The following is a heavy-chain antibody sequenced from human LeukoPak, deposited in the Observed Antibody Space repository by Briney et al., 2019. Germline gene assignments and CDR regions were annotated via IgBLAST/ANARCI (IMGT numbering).Heavy chain of an antibody. J-gene: IGHJ4*02. CDR2: INHSGST. Sequence: SETLSLTCAVYGGSFSGYYWSWIRQPPGKGLEWIGEINHSGSTNYNPSLKSRVTISVDTSKSQFSLKLSSVTAADTAVYYCARVYYDFWFDYWGQGTLVTVSS. CDR3: ARVYYDFWFDY. CDR1: GGSFSGYY. D-gene: IGHD3-3*01. V-gene: IGHV4-34*01.